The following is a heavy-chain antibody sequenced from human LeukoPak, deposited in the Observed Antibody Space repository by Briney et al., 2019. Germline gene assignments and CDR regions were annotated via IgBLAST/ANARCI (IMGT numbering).Heavy chain of an antibody. CDR2: IYYSGST. CDR3: AREDPDSSGYYYVAY. D-gene: IGHD3-22*01. J-gene: IGHJ4*02. V-gene: IGHV4-31*03. CDR1: GGSISSGGYY. Sequence: SETLSLTCTVSGGSISSGGYYWSWIRQHPGKGLEWIGYIYYSGSTYYNPSLKSRVTISVETSENQFSLKLSSVTAADTAVYYCAREDPDSSGYYYVAYWGQGTLVTVSS.